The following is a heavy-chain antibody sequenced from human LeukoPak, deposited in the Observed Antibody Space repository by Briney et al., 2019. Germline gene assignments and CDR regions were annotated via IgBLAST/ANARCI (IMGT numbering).Heavy chain of an antibody. D-gene: IGHD2-15*01. CDR2: INHSGST. CDR1: GGSFSDYY. Sequence: KPSETLSLTCAVYGGSFSDYYWSWIRQPPGKGLEWIGEINHSGSTNYNPSLKSRVTISVDTSKNQFSLKLSSVTAADTAVYYCARGPPGYCTGGSCYSYYYYYYMDVWAKGTTVTVSS. CDR3: ARGPPGYCTGGSCYSYYYYYYMDV. V-gene: IGHV4-34*01. J-gene: IGHJ6*03.